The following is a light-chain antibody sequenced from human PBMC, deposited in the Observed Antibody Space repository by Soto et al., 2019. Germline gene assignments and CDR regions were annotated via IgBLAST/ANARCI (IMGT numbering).Light chain of an antibody. Sequence: QSALTQPASVSGSPGQSITISCTGSSSDVGGHNHVSWYQQHPGKAPKLIIYEVGNRPSGVSNRFSGSKSGNTASLTISGFQAEDEADYYCNSYTSRSTHVFGNGTKLTVL. J-gene: IGLJ1*01. CDR3: NSYTSRSTHV. V-gene: IGLV2-14*01. CDR2: EVG. CDR1: SSDVGGHNH.